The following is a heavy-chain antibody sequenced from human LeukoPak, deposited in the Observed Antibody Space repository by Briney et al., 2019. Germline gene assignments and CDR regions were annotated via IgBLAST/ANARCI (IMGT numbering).Heavy chain of an antibody. CDR1: GFTFSSYA. V-gene: IGHV3-30*04. Sequence: GGSLRLSCAASGFTFSSYAMHWVRQAPGKGLEWVAVISYDGSNKYYADSVKGRFTISRDNSKNTLYLQMNSLRAEDTAVYYCARDREVSGSWLPAKSYYYYYYMDVWGKGTTVTVSS. CDR3: ARDREVSGSWLPAKSYYYYYYMDV. J-gene: IGHJ6*03. CDR2: ISYDGSNK. D-gene: IGHD1-26*01.